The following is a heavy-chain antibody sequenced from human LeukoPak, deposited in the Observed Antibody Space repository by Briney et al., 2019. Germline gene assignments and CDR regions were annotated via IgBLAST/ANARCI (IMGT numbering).Heavy chain of an antibody. J-gene: IGHJ3*02. V-gene: IGHV4-59*08. CDR3: ARRKVYDFWSGYPPPDAFDI. D-gene: IGHD3-3*01. CDR2: IYYSGST. CDR1: GGSISSYY. Sequence: SETLSLTCTVSGGSISSYYWSWIRQPPGKGLEWIGYIYYSGSTNYNPSLKSRVTISVDTSKNQSSLKLSSVTAADTAVYYCARRKVYDFWSGYPPPDAFDIWGQGTMVTVSS.